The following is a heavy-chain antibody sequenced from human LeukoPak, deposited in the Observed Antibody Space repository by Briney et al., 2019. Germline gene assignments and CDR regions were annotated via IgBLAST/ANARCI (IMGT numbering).Heavy chain of an antibody. CDR2: IYYSGST. D-gene: IGHD5-18*01. CDR3: ARQPRYAYYFDY. Sequence: SETLSLTCTVSGGSISSYYWSWIRQPPGKGLEWNGYIYYSGSTNYNPSLKSRVTISVDTSKNQFSLKLSSVTAADTAVYYCARQPRYAYYFDYWGQGTLVTVSS. J-gene: IGHJ4*02. V-gene: IGHV4-59*08. CDR1: GGSISSYY.